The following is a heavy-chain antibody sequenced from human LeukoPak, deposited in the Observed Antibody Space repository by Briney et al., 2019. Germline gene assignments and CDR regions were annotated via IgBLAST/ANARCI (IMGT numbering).Heavy chain of an antibody. CDR3: ARGGYDMFL. D-gene: IGHD2-15*01. Sequence: GGSLRLSCAASGFTFSSYGMHWVRQAPGKGLEWVAVIWYDGSNKYYADSVRGRFTISRDNSKNTLYLQMNSLRAEDTAVYYCARGGYDMFLWGQGTTVTVSS. CDR1: GFTFSSYG. J-gene: IGHJ6*02. CDR2: IWYDGSNK. V-gene: IGHV3-33*01.